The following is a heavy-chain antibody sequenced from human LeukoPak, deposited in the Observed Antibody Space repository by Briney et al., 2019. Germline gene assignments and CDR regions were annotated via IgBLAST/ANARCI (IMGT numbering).Heavy chain of an antibody. CDR2: IKEDGSEY. D-gene: IGHD6-19*01. Sequence: PGGSLRLSCAASGFTFSSHWMNWVRQAPGKGLEWVGNIKEDGSEYYYAGSVKGRFTISRDNAKNSLYLQMNTLTADDTAVYYCARGGWNIAVWGQGTLVTVSS. J-gene: IGHJ4*02. CDR3: ARGGWNIAV. V-gene: IGHV3-7*01. CDR1: GFTFSSHW.